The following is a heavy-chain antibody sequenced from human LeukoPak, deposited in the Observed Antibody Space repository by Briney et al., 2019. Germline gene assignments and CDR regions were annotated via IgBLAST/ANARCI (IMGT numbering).Heavy chain of an antibody. Sequence: PEGSLRLSCAAPGITFSNYAMSWVRQAPGKGLEWVSTVSGSGDSTYFAASVTGRFTISRGNSKNTLYLQMNSLRAEDTAVYYCAKGYSGSGGSSYFDYWGQGTLVTVSS. CDR2: VSGSGDST. V-gene: IGHV3-23*01. CDR1: GITFSNYA. D-gene: IGHD2-15*01. CDR3: AKGYSGSGGSSYFDY. J-gene: IGHJ4*02.